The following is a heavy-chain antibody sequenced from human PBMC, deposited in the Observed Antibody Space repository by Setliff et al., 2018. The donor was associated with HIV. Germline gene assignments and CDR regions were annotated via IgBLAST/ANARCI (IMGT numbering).Heavy chain of an antibody. D-gene: IGHD2-2*01. J-gene: IGHJ4*02. Sequence: ASLKVSCKASAHTFTGYYVHWVRQAPGQGLEWMGWINPNNGGTNYAQKFQGRVTMTRDTTITTVYMELTRLRSDDTAMFYCAVMGYCGGNSCYRTEGFDYWGQGTLVTVSS. CDR2: INPNNGGT. CDR3: AVMGYCGGNSCYRTEGFDY. CDR1: AHTFTGYY. V-gene: IGHV1-2*02.